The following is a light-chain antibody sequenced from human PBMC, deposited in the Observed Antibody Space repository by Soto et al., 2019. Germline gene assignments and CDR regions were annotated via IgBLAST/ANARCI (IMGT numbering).Light chain of an antibody. CDR2: GAS. CDR3: QQYGSTPWT. CDR1: QSVSNH. V-gene: IGKV3-20*01. J-gene: IGKJ1*01. Sequence: EIVLKQSPGTLSLSPGERATLSCRASQSVSNHLAWYQHRPGQAPRLLIYGASSRATGIPDRFSGSGSGTDFTLTISRLEPEDFAVYYCQQYGSTPWTFGQGTKVDIK.